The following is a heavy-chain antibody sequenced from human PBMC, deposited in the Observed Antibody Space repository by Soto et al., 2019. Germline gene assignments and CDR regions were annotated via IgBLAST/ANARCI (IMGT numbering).Heavy chain of an antibody. D-gene: IGHD2-2*01. CDR3: ARQNPIWVVPPAIGRSAPGYFDY. Sequence: SETLSLTCTLSGGSISTYYWSWIRQPPGKGLEWIGYIYYSETTNYNPSLKSRVTISVDTSKNQFSLNLNSVTAADTAVYYCARQNPIWVVPPAIGRSAPGYFDYWGQGTLVTVSS. V-gene: IGHV4-59*08. J-gene: IGHJ4*02. CDR1: GGSISTYY. CDR2: IYYSETT.